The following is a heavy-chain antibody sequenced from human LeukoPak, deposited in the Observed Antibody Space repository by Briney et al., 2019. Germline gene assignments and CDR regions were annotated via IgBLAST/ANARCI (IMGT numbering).Heavy chain of an antibody. Sequence: PGGSLRLSCAASGFTVSSYYMSWVRQAPGKGLEWVSVIYSGGSTYYADSVKGRFTISRDNSKNTLYLQRNSLRVEDTAVYYCARSEVVAMDVWGQGTTVTVSS. V-gene: IGHV3-53*01. D-gene: IGHD2-15*01. CDR1: GFTVSSYY. CDR2: IYSGGST. CDR3: ARSEVVAMDV. J-gene: IGHJ6*02.